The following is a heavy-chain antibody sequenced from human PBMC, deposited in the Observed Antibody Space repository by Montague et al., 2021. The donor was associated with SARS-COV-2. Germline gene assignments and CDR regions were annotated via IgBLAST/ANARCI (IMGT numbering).Heavy chain of an antibody. CDR1: GGSIGTSSHF. Sequence: SETLSLTCTVSGGSIGTSSHFWGWVRQPPGKGLEWIGIIYSSGTTSYIPSLKSRLTISSDTSKNQFSLRLASVTAADTAVYYCARFREAGDVLDYWGLGNPVTVSS. CDR3: ARFREAGDVLDY. D-gene: IGHD7-27*01. J-gene: IGHJ4*02. CDR2: IYSSGTT. V-gene: IGHV4-39*07.